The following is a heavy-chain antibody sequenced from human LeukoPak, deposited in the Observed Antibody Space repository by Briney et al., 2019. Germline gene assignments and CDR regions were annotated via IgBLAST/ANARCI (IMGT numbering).Heavy chain of an antibody. V-gene: IGHV1-18*01. Sequence: GASVKVSCKASGYTFTSYGISWVRQAPGQGLEWMGWISGYNGNTKYAQKFQGRVTMTTDTSTSTAYMELRSLRSDDTAVYYCARSPSPPGSGIYHFDNWGQGTLVTVSS. D-gene: IGHD3-10*01. CDR2: ISGYNGNT. CDR3: ARSPSPPGSGIYHFDN. J-gene: IGHJ4*02. CDR1: GYTFTSYG.